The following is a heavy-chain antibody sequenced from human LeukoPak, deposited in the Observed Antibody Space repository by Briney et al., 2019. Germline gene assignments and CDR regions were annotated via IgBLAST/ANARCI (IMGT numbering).Heavy chain of an antibody. CDR2: IYYSGST. D-gene: IGHD6-19*01. CDR3: AREEYSSGWYGFDY. Sequence: SETLSLTCTVSGGSVSSGSYYWSWIRQPPGKGLEWIGYIYYSGSTNYNPSLKSRATISVDTSKNQFSLKLSSVTAADTAVYYCAREEYSSGWYGFDYWGQGTLVTVSS. V-gene: IGHV4-61*01. CDR1: GGSVSSGSYY. J-gene: IGHJ4*02.